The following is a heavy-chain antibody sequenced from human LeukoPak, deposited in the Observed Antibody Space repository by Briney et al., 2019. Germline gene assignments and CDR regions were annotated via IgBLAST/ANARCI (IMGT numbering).Heavy chain of an antibody. CDR1: GFTFSDYY. CDR3: AKDLSAPGIAADDY. V-gene: IGHV3-11*01. CDR2: ISSSGSTI. J-gene: IGHJ4*02. D-gene: IGHD6-13*01. Sequence: GGSLRLSCAASGFTFSDYYMSWIRQAPGKGLEWVSYISSSGSTIYYADSVKGRFTISRDNAKNSLYLQMNSLRAEDTAVYYCAKDLSAPGIAADDYWGQGTLVTVSS.